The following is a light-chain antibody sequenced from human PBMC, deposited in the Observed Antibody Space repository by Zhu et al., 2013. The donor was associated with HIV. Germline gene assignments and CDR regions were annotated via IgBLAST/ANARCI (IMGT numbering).Light chain of an antibody. CDR3: QQSYSSPYT. Sequence: DIQLTQSPSFLSASVGDRVTITCRASQGISSYLAWYQQKPGKAPKLLIYAASTLQSGVPSRFSGSGSGTEFTLTISSLQPADFATYYCQQSYSSPYTFGQGTKLEIK. V-gene: IGKV1-9*01. CDR1: QGISSY. J-gene: IGKJ2*01. CDR2: AAS.